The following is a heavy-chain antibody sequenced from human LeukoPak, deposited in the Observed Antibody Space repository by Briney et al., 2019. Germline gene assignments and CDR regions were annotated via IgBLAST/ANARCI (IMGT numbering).Heavy chain of an antibody. CDR3: TTYRSGHF. D-gene: IGHD6-19*01. CDR2: ISTKTNNYAT. Sequence: GGSLRLSCAASGFIFSGSDMHWVCQASGKGLEWVGRISTKTNNYATAYGASVRGRFTISRDDSQNTAYLQMSSLKIDDTAVYYCTTYRSGHFWGQGTLVAVSS. CDR1: GFIFSGSD. J-gene: IGHJ4*02. V-gene: IGHV3-73*01.